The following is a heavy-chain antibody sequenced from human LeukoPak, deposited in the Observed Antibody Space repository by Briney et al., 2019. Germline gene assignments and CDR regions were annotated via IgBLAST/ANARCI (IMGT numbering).Heavy chain of an antibody. Sequence: GASVKVSCKASGYTFTIYYMHWVRQAPGQGLEWMGIINPSGGSTSYAQKFQGRVTMTRDTSTSTVYMGLSSLRSEDTAVYYCARSGYGADFDYWGQGTLVTVSS. CDR3: ARSGYGADFDY. CDR2: INPSGGST. J-gene: IGHJ4*02. CDR1: GYTFTIYY. D-gene: IGHD5-18*01. V-gene: IGHV1-46*01.